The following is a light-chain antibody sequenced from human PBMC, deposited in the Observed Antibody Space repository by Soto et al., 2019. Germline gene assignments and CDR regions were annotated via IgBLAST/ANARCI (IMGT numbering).Light chain of an antibody. J-gene: IGLJ1*01. V-gene: IGLV2-14*01. CDR1: SSDVGGYNY. CDR3: TSYSSSGTPYV. Sequence: QSALTQPASVSGSPGQSITISCTGTSSDVGGYNYVSWYQQHPGKVPQLMIYEVSNRPSGVSNRFSGSKSGNTASLTISGLQADDEADYYCTSYSSSGTPYVFGLGPKVALL. CDR2: EVS.